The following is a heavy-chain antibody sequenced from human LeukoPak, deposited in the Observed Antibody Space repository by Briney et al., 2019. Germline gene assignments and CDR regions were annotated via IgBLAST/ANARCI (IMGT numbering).Heavy chain of an antibody. CDR3: ARGEWFGESLNWFDP. D-gene: IGHD3-10*01. Sequence: SETLSLTCIVSNYSISTDYYWGWIRQPPGKGLEWIGNIYSSENTYYNPSLKSRVTISVDTSKNQFSLKLSSVTAADTAVYYCARGEWFGESLNWFDPWGQGTLVTVSS. CDR1: NYSISTDYY. CDR2: IYSSENT. V-gene: IGHV4-38-2*02. J-gene: IGHJ5*02.